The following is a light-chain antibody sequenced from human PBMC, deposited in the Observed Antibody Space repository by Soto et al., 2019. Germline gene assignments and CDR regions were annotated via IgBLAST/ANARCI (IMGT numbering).Light chain of an antibody. CDR1: QSISSW. Sequence: IQMTQSPSTLSASVGDRVTITCRASQSISSWLAWYQQKPGKAPKIVIYDASNLESGVPSRFRGSGSGTEFTLTISSLQPDDFATYYCQQYNSYPITFGQGTRLEI. V-gene: IGKV1-5*01. J-gene: IGKJ5*01. CDR3: QQYNSYPIT. CDR2: DAS.